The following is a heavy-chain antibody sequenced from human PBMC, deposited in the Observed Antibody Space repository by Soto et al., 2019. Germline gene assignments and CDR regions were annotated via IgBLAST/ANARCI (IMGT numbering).Heavy chain of an antibody. Sequence: GGSLRLSCTVSGFAFNNYGINWVRQAPGKGLEWVAVISYDGSNKYYADSVKGRFTISRDNSKNTLYLQMNSLRAEDTGVYYCARDHPAAAEVYYYGMDVWGQGTTVTVSS. D-gene: IGHD2-2*01. J-gene: IGHJ6*02. CDR3: ARDHPAAAEVYYYGMDV. CDR2: ISYDGSNK. CDR1: GFAFNNYG. V-gene: IGHV3-30*03.